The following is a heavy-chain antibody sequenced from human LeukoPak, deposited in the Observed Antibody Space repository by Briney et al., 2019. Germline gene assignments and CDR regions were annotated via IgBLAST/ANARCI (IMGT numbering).Heavy chain of an antibody. J-gene: IGHJ4*02. D-gene: IGHD5-12*01. CDR1: GFTFSSYS. CDR2: ISSSSSTI. Sequence: GGFLRLSCAASGFTFSSYSMNWVRQAPGKGLEWVSYISSSSSTIYYTDSVKGRFTISRDNAKNSLYLQMNSLRAEDTAVYYCAREDIIKDFDYWGQGTLVTVSS. V-gene: IGHV3-48*04. CDR3: AREDIIKDFDY.